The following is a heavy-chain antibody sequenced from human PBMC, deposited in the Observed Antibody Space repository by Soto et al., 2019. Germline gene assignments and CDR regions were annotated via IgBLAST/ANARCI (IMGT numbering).Heavy chain of an antibody. CDR3: ARQAAAGTYYYYYYGMDV. CDR2: IYYSGST. Sequence: SETLSLTCTVSGGSISSSSYYWGWIRQPPGKGLEWIGSIYYSGSTYYNPSLKSRVTISVDTSKNQFSMKLSSVTAADTAVYYCARQAAAGTYYYYYYGMDVWGQGTTVTVSS. CDR1: GGSISSSSYY. J-gene: IGHJ6*02. D-gene: IGHD6-13*01. V-gene: IGHV4-39*01.